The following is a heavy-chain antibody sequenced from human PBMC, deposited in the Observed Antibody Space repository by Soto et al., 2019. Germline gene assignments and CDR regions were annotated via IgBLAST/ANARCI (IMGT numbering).Heavy chain of an antibody. J-gene: IGHJ3*02. V-gene: IGHV4-61*01. Sequence: QVQLQESGPGLVKPSETLSLTCTVSGGSVSSGSYYWSWIRQPPGKGLEWIGYIYYSGSTNYNPSLKSRVTISVDTSKNQFSLKLSSVTAADTAVYYCGRLASDAFDIWGQGTMVTVSS. CDR2: IYYSGST. CDR1: GGSVSSGSYY. CDR3: GRLASDAFDI.